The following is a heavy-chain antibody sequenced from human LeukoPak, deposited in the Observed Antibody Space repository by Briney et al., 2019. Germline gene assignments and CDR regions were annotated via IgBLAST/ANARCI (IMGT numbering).Heavy chain of an antibody. Sequence: PSGTLSVTCTVSVGSLCVASYCWGWIRQPPGEGLEWLWYIYYSGSTNYNPSLKSRVPISVDTSKNQFSLKLSSVPAADTAVYYCARDARMGRSFDYWGQGTLVTVPS. CDR1: VGSLCVASYC. V-gene: IGHV4-61*01. CDR2: IYYSGST. D-gene: IGHD3-16*01. J-gene: IGHJ4*02. CDR3: ARDARMGRSFDY.